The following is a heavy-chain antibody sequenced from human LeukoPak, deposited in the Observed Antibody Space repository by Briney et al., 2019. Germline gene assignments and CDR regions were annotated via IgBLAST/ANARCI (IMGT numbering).Heavy chain of an antibody. V-gene: IGHV4-61*02. CDR3: ARVRATTTWYFDY. Sequence: SETLSLTCTVSGGPIISGSYYWSWIRQPAGKGLEWVGRISTGGNTNYNPSLKSRVTISVDTSKNQFSLKLSSVTAADTAMYYCARVRATTTWYFDYWGQGTLVTVSS. D-gene: IGHD5-24*01. CDR2: ISTGGNT. CDR1: GGPIISGSYY. J-gene: IGHJ4*02.